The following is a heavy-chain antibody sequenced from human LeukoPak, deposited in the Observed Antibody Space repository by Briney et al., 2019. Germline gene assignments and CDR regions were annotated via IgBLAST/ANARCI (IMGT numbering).Heavy chain of an antibody. J-gene: IGHJ4*02. CDR1: GGTFSSYA. CDR2: IIPIFGTA. Sequence: ASVKVSCKASGGTFSSYAISWVRQAPGQGLEWMGGIIPIFGTANYAQKFQGRVTITADESTSTAYMELSSLRSEDTAVYYCARDRRELLGVVGYWGQGTLVTVSS. D-gene: IGHD1-26*01. CDR3: ARDRRELLGVVGY. V-gene: IGHV1-69*13.